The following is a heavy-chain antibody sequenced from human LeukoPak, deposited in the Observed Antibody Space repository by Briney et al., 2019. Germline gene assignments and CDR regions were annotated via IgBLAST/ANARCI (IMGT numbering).Heavy chain of an antibody. CDR3: ARNNGMDV. CDR1: GFTFSSYG. V-gene: IGHV3-30*03. CDR2: ISYDGSNK. Sequence: GGSLRLSCAASGFTFSSYGMHWVRQAPGKGLEWVAVISYDGSNKYYADSVKGRFTISRDNSKNTLYLQMNSLRAEDTALYHCARNNGMDVWGQGTTVIVSS. J-gene: IGHJ6*02.